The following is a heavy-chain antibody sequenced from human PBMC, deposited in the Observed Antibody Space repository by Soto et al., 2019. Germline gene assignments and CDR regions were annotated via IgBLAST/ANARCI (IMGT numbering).Heavy chain of an antibody. CDR1: GFTFSYYY. Sequence: PGGSLRLSCAASGFTFSYYYMSWIRQAPGKGLEWVSDIGGSGNTIYYADSVRGRFTISRDNAKNSLYLQMNSLRAEDTAVYYCARDQRYSGYDFRTFDYWGQGTLVTVSS. D-gene: IGHD5-12*01. CDR3: ARDQRYSGYDFRTFDY. J-gene: IGHJ4*02. CDR2: IGGSGNTI. V-gene: IGHV3-11*01.